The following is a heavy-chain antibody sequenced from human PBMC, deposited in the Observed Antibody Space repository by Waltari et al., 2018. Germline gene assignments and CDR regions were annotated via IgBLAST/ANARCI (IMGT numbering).Heavy chain of an antibody. D-gene: IGHD3-22*01. CDR3: ARDRSYSSPYYSLKNYYMDV. V-gene: IGHV3-49*03. CDR2: IKSRNYVGPT. CDR1: GFTFSEYG. Sequence: EEQLVESEGGLEQPGRSLRLSCTTSGFTFSEYGMSWFRKAPGKGLEWVAFIKSRNYVGPTPYAASVKCRFTISRDYSQSIAYLQMKSLKFEDSAIYYCARDRSYSSPYYSLKNYYMDVGGKGTTVTVSS. J-gene: IGHJ6*03.